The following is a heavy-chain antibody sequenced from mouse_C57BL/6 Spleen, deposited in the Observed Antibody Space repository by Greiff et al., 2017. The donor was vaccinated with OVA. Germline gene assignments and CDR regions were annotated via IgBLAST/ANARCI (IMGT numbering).Heavy chain of an antibody. CDR1: GFTFSDYG. CDR2: ISSGSSTI. CDR3: ARRDPGFAY. V-gene: IGHV5-17*01. J-gene: IGHJ3*01. Sequence: EVKVVDSGGGLVKPGGSLKLSCAASGFTFSDYGMHWVRQAPEKGLEWVAYISSGSSTIYYADTVKGRFTISRDNAKNTLFLQMTSLRSEDTAMYYCARRDPGFAYWGQGTLVTVSA. D-gene: IGHD3-3*01.